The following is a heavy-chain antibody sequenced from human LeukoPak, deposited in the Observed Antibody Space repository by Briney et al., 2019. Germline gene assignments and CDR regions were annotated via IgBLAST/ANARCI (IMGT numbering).Heavy chain of an antibody. J-gene: IGHJ6*03. V-gene: IGHV3-30*03. CDR1: GVTFSSYG. CDR3: VRDPSYGSSWYYYMDV. D-gene: IGHD6-13*01. Sequence: PGGSLRLSCAASGVTFSSYGMHWVRQAPGKGLEWVALISSDGNDKLYGDSVKGRFTISRDDSKSTLYLQMNSLRVEDTAVYYCVRDPSYGSSWYYYMDVWGRGTTVTVSS. CDR2: ISSDGNDK.